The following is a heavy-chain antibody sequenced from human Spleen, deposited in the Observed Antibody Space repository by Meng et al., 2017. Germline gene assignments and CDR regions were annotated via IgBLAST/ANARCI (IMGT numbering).Heavy chain of an antibody. CDR2: IIPILGIA. J-gene: IGHJ4*02. CDR1: GGTFSSYT. CDR3: AKVVRDYYTSSGDCDY. Sequence: SVKVSCKASGGTFSSYTISWVRQAPGQGLEWMGRIIPILGIANYAQKFQGRVTITADKSTSTAYMELSSLRSEDTARYYCAKVVRDYYTSSGDCDYWGQGTLVTVSS. V-gene: IGHV1-69*02. D-gene: IGHD3-22*01.